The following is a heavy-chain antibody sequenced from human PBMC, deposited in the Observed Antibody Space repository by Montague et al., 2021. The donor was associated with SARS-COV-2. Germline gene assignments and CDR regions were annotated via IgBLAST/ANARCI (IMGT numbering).Heavy chain of an antibody. V-gene: IGHV4-39*01. CDR3: ARHRNYGDHSLDNWFHP. CDR1: GDSTSCPNCY. Sequence: SETLSLTCTVSGDSTSCPNCYWGWTRQPPGKGLDWIGTIYNSGTTXYNPSVKSRLTISIDTSKNQFSLKLSSVTAADTAVYYCARHRNYGDHSLDNWFHPWGQGTLVTVSS. CDR2: IYNSGTT. D-gene: IGHD4-17*01. J-gene: IGHJ5*02.